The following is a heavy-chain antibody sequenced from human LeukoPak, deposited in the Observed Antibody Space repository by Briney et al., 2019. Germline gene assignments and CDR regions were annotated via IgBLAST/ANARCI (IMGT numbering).Heavy chain of an antibody. CDR2: IYYSGST. CDR3: ASELRNWFGP. V-gene: IGHV4-39*07. Sequence: SETLSLTCTVSGGSISSSSYYWGWIRQPPGKGLGWIGSIYYSGSTYYNPSLKGRVTISVDTSKNQFSLKLSSVTAADTAVYYCASELRNWFGPWGQGTLVTVSS. D-gene: IGHD2-21*02. J-gene: IGHJ5*02. CDR1: GGSISSSSYY.